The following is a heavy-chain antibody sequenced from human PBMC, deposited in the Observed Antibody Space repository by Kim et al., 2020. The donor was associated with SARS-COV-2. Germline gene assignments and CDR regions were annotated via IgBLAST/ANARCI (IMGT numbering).Heavy chain of an antibody. D-gene: IGHD3-16*02. CDR1: GGSISSSSYY. Sequence: SETLSLTCTVSGGSISSSSYYWGWIRQPPGKGLEWIGSIYYSGSTYYNPSLKSRVTISVDTSKNQFSLKLSSVTAADTAVYYCARVVPSGELSLDSVTDAFDIWGQGTMVTVSS. V-gene: IGHV4-39*07. CDR2: IYYSGST. CDR3: ARVVPSGELSLDSVTDAFDI. J-gene: IGHJ3*02.